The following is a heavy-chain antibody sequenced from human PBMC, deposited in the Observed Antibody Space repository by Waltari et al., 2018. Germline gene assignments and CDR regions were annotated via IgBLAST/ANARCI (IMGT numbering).Heavy chain of an antibody. V-gene: IGHV4-59*01. CDR3: ARDRYGDWGHWFDP. D-gene: IGHD4-17*01. CDR2: IYYSGST. CDR1: GGSISSYY. Sequence: QVQLQESGPGLVKPSETLSLTCTVSGGSISSYYWSWIRQPPGKGLEWIGYIYYSGSTNYNPSLKSRVTISVDTSKNQFSLKLSSVTAADTAVYYCARDRYGDWGHWFDPWDQGTLVTVSS. J-gene: IGHJ5*02.